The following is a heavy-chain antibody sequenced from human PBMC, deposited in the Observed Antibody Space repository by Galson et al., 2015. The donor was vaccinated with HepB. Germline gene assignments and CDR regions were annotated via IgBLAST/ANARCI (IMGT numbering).Heavy chain of an antibody. CDR2: ISAYNGNT. J-gene: IGHJ6*02. V-gene: IGHV1-18*04. CDR1: GYTFTSYG. Sequence: SVKVSCKASGYTFTSYGISWVRQAPGQGLEWMGWISAYNGNTNYAQKLQGRVTMTTDTSTSTAYMELRSLRSDDTAVYYCARGPLWFGKSDYYYGMDVWGQGTTVTVSS. CDR3: ARGPLWFGKSDYYYGMDV. D-gene: IGHD3-10*01.